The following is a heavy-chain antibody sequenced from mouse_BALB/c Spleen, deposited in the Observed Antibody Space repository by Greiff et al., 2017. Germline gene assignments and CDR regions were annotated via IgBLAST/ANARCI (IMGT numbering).Heavy chain of an antibody. J-gene: IGHJ1*01. D-gene: IGHD1-2*01. CDR3: ARMATATRYFDV. V-gene: IGHV3-8*02. Sequence: EVQLQQSGPSLVKPSQTLSLTCSVTGDSITSGYWNWIRKFPGNKLEYMGYISYSGSTYYNPSLKSRISITRDTSKNQYYLQLNSVTTEDTATYYCARMATATRYFDVWGAGTTVTVSS. CDR2: ISYSGST. CDR1: GDSITSGY.